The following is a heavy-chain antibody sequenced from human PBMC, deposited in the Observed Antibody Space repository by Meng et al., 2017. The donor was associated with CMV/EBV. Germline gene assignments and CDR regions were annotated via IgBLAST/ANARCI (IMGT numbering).Heavy chain of an antibody. Sequence: GGSLRLSCAASGFTFSSYEMNWVRQAPGKGLEWVSYISSSGSTIYYADSVKGRFTISRDNAKNSLYLQMSSLRAEDTAVYYCARDNRKGQQLVRAFDIWGQGTMVTVSS. V-gene: IGHV3-48*03. CDR3: ARDNRKGQQLVRAFDI. CDR1: GFTFSSYE. D-gene: IGHD6-13*01. CDR2: ISSSGSTI. J-gene: IGHJ3*02.